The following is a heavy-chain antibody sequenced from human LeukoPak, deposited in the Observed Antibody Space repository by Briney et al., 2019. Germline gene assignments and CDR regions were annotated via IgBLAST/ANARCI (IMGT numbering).Heavy chain of an antibody. J-gene: IGHJ4*02. CDR1: GFTFDNYA. V-gene: IGHV3-9*01. D-gene: IGHD6-19*01. CDR3: AKVRGTYSSGYFFDY. CDR2: LSWNSGYI. Sequence: GGSLRLSCAASGFTFDNYAMHWVRQAPGKGLEWLSILSWNSGYIGYADSVKGRFTISRDNAKKSLDLQMNSLRAEDTAFYYCAKVRGTYSSGYFFDYWGQGTLVTVSS.